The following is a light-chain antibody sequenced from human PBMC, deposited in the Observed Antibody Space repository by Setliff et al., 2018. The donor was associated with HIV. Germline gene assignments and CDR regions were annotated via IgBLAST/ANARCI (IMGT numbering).Light chain of an antibody. V-gene: IGLV1-40*01. Sequence: QSALAQPPSVSGAPGQRVTISCTGSSSNIGANYVHWYQQFPGTAPKLLIYGNSNRPSGVPDRFSGSKSGTSASLPITGLQAEDEPDYYCQSYDSSLSGGVFGGGTQLTVL. J-gene: IGLJ3*02. CDR1: SSNIGANY. CDR2: GNS. CDR3: QSYDSSLSGGV.